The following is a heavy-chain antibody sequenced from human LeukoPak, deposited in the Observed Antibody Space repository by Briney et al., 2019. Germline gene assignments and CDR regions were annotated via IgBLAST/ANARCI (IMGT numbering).Heavy chain of an antibody. V-gene: IGHV4-34*01. D-gene: IGHD1-26*01. CDR3: ARSRIGWFDP. CDR1: GGSLSGYY. CDR2: INHSGST. Sequence: SETLSLTCAAYGGSLSGYYWSWIRQPPGKGLEWIGEINHSGSTKCNPSLKSRVTISVDTSKNQFSLKLNSVTAADTAVYYCARSRIGWFDPWGQGTLVTVSS. J-gene: IGHJ5*02.